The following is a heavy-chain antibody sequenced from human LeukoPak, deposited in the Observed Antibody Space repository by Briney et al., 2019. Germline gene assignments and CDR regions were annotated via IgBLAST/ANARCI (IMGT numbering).Heavy chain of an antibody. CDR3: ARTEVPDITDVFDI. D-gene: IGHD2-2*01. CDR1: GDSISSDTHE. V-gene: IGHV4-61*02. CDR2: INSSGST. J-gene: IGHJ3*02. Sequence: PSETLSLTCTVAGDSISSDTHEWSWIRQPAGKGLEWIGRINSSGSTIYNPSLKSRVTISIDTSKNQFSLKLSSVTATDTAVYYCARTEVPDITDVFDIWGQGTMVTVSS.